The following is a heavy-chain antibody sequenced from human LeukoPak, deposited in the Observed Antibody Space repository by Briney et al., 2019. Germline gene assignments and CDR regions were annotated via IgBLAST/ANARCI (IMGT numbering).Heavy chain of an antibody. J-gene: IGHJ6*02. Sequence: SETLSLTCTVSGGSISSYYWSWIRQPPGKGLEWIGYIYTSGSTNYNPSLKSRVTISVDTSKNQFSRKLSSVTAADTAVYYCAILGGFMDVWGQGTTVTVSS. V-gene: IGHV4-4*09. CDR3: AILGGFMDV. CDR1: GGSISSYY. D-gene: IGHD3-16*01. CDR2: IYTSGST.